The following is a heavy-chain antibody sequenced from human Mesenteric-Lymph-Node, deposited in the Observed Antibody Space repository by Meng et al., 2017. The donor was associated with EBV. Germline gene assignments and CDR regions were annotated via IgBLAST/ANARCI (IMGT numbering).Heavy chain of an antibody. CDR1: GGSFSSYP. CDR2: IIPMFGAA. D-gene: IGHD2-15*01. V-gene: IGHV1-69*01. CDR3: ATDDCNGGTCYSCDY. Sequence: RVQAGAEVNEPGSSVNVSCKASGGSFSSYPISWVRQAPGQGLEWMGGIIPMFGAARYAQKFQGRVTITADESTTTAYMELSSLSSDDTAIYYCATDDCNGGTCYSCDYWGQGTLVTVSS. J-gene: IGHJ4*02.